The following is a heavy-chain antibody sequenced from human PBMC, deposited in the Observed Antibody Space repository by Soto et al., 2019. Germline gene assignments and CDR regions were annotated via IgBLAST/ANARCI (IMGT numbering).Heavy chain of an antibody. CDR3: ARVPVLLSWFDY. Sequence: SETLSLTCTVSGGSISSGDYYWSWIRQPPGKGLEWIGYIYYSGSTYYNPSLKSRVTISVGTSKNQFSLKLSSVTAADTAVYYCARVPVLLSWFDYWGQGTLVTVSS. J-gene: IGHJ4*02. CDR1: GGSISSGDYY. CDR2: IYYSGST. V-gene: IGHV4-30-4*01. D-gene: IGHD3-10*01.